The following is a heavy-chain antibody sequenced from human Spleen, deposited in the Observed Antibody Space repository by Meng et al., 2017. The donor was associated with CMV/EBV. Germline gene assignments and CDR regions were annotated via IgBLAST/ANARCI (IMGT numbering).Heavy chain of an antibody. J-gene: IGHJ4*02. D-gene: IGHD3-3*01. V-gene: IGHV4-38-2*02. CDR2: IYPSGDT. CDR3: ARATTIFGVVSDY. CDR1: GYSISGGYY. Sequence: SETLSLTCTVSGYSISGGYYWGWIRQPPGKGLQWIGSIYPSGDTYYNSSLKSRVTISIDTSKNQFSLKLSPMTATDTAVYYCARATTIFGVVSDYWGQGTLVTVSS.